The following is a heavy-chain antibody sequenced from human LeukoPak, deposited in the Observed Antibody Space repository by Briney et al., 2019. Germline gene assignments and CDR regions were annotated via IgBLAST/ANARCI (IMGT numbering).Heavy chain of an antibody. V-gene: IGHV3-15*01. J-gene: IGHJ4*02. D-gene: IGHD3-10*01. CDR1: GFTFSNAW. Sequence: GGSLRLSCAASGFTFSNAWMSWVRQAPGKGLEWVGRIKSKTDGETTDYAAPVKGRFTISRDDSKNTLYLQMNSLKTEDTAVYYCTPVDGLWPGEDYWGQGTLVTVSS. CDR2: IKSKTDGETT. CDR3: TPVDGLWPGEDY.